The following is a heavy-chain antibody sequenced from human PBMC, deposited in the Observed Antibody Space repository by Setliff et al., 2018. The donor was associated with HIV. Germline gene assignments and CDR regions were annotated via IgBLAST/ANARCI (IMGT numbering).Heavy chain of an antibody. J-gene: IGHJ4*02. D-gene: IGHD6-19*01. Sequence: ASVKVSCKASGYTFTGYYMHWVRQAPGQGLEWMGRINPNSGGTNYAQKFQGRVTMTRDTSISTAYMELSRLRSDDTAVYYCARDPDQASSGWYYFDYWGQGTLVTLSS. CDR2: INPNSGGT. CDR1: GYTFTGYY. V-gene: IGHV1-2*06. CDR3: ARDPDQASSGWYYFDY.